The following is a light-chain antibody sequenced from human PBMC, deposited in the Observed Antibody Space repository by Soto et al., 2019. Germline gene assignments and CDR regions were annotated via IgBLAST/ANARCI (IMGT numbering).Light chain of an antibody. CDR2: EVS. CDR1: SSDVGAYDF. Sequence: QSVLSQPPAASGSPGHSFTISCTGTSSDVGAYDFVSWYQQHPGKAPKLIMYEVSKRPSGVPDRFSGSKSGNKASLTVSGLQPEDEADHYCTSYEGIKVLHIFGTGTKVTVL. J-gene: IGLJ1*01. V-gene: IGLV2-8*01. CDR3: TSYEGIKVLHI.